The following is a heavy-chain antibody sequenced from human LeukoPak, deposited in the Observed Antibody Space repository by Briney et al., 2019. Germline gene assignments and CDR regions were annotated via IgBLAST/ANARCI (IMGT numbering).Heavy chain of an antibody. J-gene: IGHJ5*02. V-gene: IGHV4-59*08. CDR2: IYHSGST. Sequence: SETLSLTCSISGGSINSYFWRWIRQPPGKGLEWIGSIYHSGSTSYNPSLKSRLTISVDTSKNQFSLKLNFVTAADTAMYYCARMFRSSWYINWFDPWGQGTLVTVSS. D-gene: IGHD6-13*01. CDR1: GGSINSYF. CDR3: ARMFRSSWYINWFDP.